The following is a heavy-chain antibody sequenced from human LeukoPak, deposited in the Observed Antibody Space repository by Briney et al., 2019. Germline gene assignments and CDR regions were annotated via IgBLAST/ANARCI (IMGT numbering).Heavy chain of an antibody. D-gene: IGHD3-10*01. CDR3: ARDQALWFGELFRYYYYYMDV. Sequence: GGSLRLSCAASGFTFSNYAMHWVRQAPGKGLEWVSSISSSSSYIYYADSVKGRFTISRDNAKNSLYLQMNSLRAEDTAVYYCARDQALWFGELFRYYYYYMDVWGKGTTVTVSS. J-gene: IGHJ6*03. CDR1: GFTFSNYA. V-gene: IGHV3-21*01. CDR2: ISSSSSYI.